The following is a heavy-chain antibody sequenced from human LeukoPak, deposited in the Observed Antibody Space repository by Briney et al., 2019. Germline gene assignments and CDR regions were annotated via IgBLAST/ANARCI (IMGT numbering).Heavy chain of an antibody. CDR1: GFTFSSNY. Sequence: PGGSLRLSCAASGFTFSSNYMSWVRQAPGKGLHWDSVIYSGGSTYYSDSVKGRFTISRHNSNNTLYLQMNSLRAEDTAVYYCARVGPGIVGATDAFDIWGQGTMVTVSS. CDR3: ARVGPGIVGATDAFDI. V-gene: IGHV3-53*04. J-gene: IGHJ3*02. D-gene: IGHD1-26*01. CDR2: IYSGGST.